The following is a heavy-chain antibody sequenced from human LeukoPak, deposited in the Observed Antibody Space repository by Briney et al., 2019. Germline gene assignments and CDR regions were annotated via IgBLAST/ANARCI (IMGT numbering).Heavy chain of an antibody. CDR3: ARVFGGSCPD. Sequence: GGSLRLSCAASGFTVSSNYMSWVRQAPGKGLEWVSYTSSSGSTIYYADSVKGRFTISRDNAKNSLYLQMNSLRAEDTAVYYCARVFGGSCPDWGQGTLVTVSS. CDR1: GFTVSSNY. D-gene: IGHD2-15*01. V-gene: IGHV3-11*04. J-gene: IGHJ4*02. CDR2: TSSSGSTI.